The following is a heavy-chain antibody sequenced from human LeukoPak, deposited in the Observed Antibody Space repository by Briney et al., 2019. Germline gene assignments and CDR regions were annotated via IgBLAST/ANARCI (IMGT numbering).Heavy chain of an antibody. CDR1: GYTFTGYY. J-gene: IGHJ3*02. CDR3: ARGTMTYTVDAFDI. Sequence: GASVKVSCKASGYTFTGYYMHWVRQAPGQGLEWMGWINPNSGGTNYAQKFQGRVTMTRDTSISTAYMELSSLRSEDTAVYYCARGTMTYTVDAFDIWGQGTMVTVSS. D-gene: IGHD3-22*01. V-gene: IGHV1-2*02. CDR2: INPNSGGT.